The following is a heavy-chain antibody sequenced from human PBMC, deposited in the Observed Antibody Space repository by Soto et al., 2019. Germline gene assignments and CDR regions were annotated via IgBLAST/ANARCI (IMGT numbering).Heavy chain of an antibody. CDR2: ISGSGGST. Sequence: GESLKISCAASGFTFSSYAMSWVRQAPGKGLEWVSAISGSGGSTYYADSVKGRFTISRDNSKNTLYLQMNSLRAEDTAVYYCAKDLRRGVAATRVYFDYWGQGTLVTSPQ. D-gene: IGHD2-15*01. CDR3: AKDLRRGVAATRVYFDY. CDR1: GFTFSSYA. J-gene: IGHJ4*02. V-gene: IGHV3-23*01.